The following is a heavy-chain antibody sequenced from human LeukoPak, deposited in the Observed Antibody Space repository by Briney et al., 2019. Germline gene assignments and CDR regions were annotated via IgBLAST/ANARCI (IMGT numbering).Heavy chain of an antibody. J-gene: IGHJ4*02. V-gene: IGHV1-2*02. D-gene: IGHD3-3*01. CDR3: ARWELAGRVLERLSWIAY. CDR2: INPNSGGT. Sequence: ASVKVSCKASGYTFTGYYMHWVRQAPGQGLEWMGWINPNSGGTNYAQKFQGRVTMTRDTSISTAYMELSRLRSDDAAVYYCARWELAGRVLERLSWIAYWGQGALVTVSS. CDR1: GYTFTGYY.